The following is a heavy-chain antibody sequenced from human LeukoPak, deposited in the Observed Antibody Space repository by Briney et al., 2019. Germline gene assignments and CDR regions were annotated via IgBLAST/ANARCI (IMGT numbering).Heavy chain of an antibody. CDR2: ISSSSSYI. J-gene: IGHJ5*02. D-gene: IGHD3-3*01. CDR1: GFTFSSYS. V-gene: IGHV3-21*01. CDR3: ARGGVYYDSAEFDP. Sequence: PGGSLRLSCAASGFTFSSYSMNWVRQAPGKGLEWVSSISSSSSYIYYADSVKGRFTISRDNAKNSLYLQMNSLRAEDTAVYYCARGGVYYDSAEFDPWGQGTLVTVSS.